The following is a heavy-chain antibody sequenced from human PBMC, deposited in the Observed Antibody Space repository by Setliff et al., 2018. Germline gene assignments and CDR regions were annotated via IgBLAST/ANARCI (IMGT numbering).Heavy chain of an antibody. D-gene: IGHD5-12*01. CDR3: ARQPMDTIMVTFDY. V-gene: IGHV1-69*13. CDR1: GGTFNSYA. CDR2: IIPIFGSA. J-gene: IGHJ4*02. Sequence: SVKVSCKASGGTFNSYAISWVRQAPGQGLEWMGGIIPIFGSANYARKFQGRVTVTADESTSTAYMELSSLRSDDTAVYYCARQPMDTIMVTFDYWGQGTLVTVSS.